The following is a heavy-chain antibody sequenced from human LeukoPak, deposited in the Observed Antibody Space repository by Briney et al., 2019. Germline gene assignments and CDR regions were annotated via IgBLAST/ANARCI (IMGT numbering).Heavy chain of an antibody. Sequence: GGSLRLSCAASGFTFSSYGMHWVRQAPDKGLERVAVISYDGSNKYYADSVKDRFTISRDNSKNTLYLQMNSLRADDTAVYYCARDRDSSGWYEGFDYWGQGTLVTVSS. J-gene: IGHJ4*02. D-gene: IGHD6-19*01. CDR3: ARDRDSSGWYEGFDY. V-gene: IGHV3-30*19. CDR2: ISYDGSNK. CDR1: GFTFSSYG.